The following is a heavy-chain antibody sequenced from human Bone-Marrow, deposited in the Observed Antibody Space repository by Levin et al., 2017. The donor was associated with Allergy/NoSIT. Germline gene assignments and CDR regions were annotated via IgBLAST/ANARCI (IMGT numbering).Heavy chain of an antibody. CDR1: GGTFSSYA. Sequence: KISCKASGGTFSSYAISWVRQAPGQGLEWMGGIIPIFGTAYYAQKFQGRVTITADESTSTAYMELSSLRSEDTAVYYCARPTVVTLGGYGMDVWGQGTTVTVSS. CDR3: ARPTVVTLGGYGMDV. D-gene: IGHD4-23*01. CDR2: IIPIFGTA. J-gene: IGHJ6*02. V-gene: IGHV1-69*01.